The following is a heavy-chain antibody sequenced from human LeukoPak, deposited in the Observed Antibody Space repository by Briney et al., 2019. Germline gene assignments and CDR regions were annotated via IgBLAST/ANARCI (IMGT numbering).Heavy chain of an antibody. V-gene: IGHV3-21*01. D-gene: IGHD2-21*02. CDR2: ISSSSSYI. CDR3: ARGGRKYCAGDCYTVDY. J-gene: IGHJ4*02. Sequence: GGSLRLSCAASGFTFSGSAMHWVRQAPGKGLEWVSSISSSSSYIYYADSVKGRSTISRDNAKNSLYLQMNSLRAEDTAVYYCARGGRKYCAGDCYTVDYWGQGTLVTVSS. CDR1: GFTFSGSA.